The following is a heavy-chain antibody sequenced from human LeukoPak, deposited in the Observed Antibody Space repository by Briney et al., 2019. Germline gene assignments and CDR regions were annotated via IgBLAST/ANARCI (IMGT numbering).Heavy chain of an antibody. J-gene: IGHJ4*02. D-gene: IGHD2-21*01. CDR1: GFTFSSYC. CDR3: AKDERNCGGDCYNFDY. V-gene: IGHV3-30*02. Sequence: GGSMRLSCAASGFTFSSYCMRWVRPAPGKGLEWVAFIRNKGSNKYYADSVKGRFTISRDNSKNTLYLQMNSLRAEDTAVYYCAKDERNCGGDCYNFDYWGQGTLVTVSS. CDR2: IRNKGSNK.